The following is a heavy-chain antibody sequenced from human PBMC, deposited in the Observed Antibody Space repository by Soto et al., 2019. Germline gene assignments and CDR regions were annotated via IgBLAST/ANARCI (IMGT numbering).Heavy chain of an antibody. J-gene: IGHJ6*02. V-gene: IGHV1-2*04. CDR2: INPNSGGT. CDR1: GYTFTGYY. D-gene: IGHD2-2*03. CDR3: ARDLDIVVVPAASEGPRGYYYYYGMDV. Sequence: ASVKVSCKASGYTFTGYYMHWVRQAPGQGLEWMGWINPNSGGTNYAQKFQGWVTMTRDTSISTAYMELSRLRSDDTAVYYCARDLDIVVVPAASEGPRGYYYYYGMDVWGQGTTVTVSS.